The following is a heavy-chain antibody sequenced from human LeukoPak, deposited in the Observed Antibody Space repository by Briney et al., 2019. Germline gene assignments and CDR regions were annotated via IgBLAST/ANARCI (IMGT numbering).Heavy chain of an antibody. V-gene: IGHV3-7*03. CDR2: IKQDGSEK. CDR1: GFTFSSYW. D-gene: IGHD3-10*01. J-gene: IGHJ4*02. Sequence: GGSLRLSCAASGFTFSSYWMSWVRQAPGKGLEWVANIKQDGSEKYYVDSVKGRFTISRDNAKNSLYLQMNSLRAEDTAVYYCAREGGSVPLWFGESPVDYWGQGTLVTVSS. CDR3: AREGGSVPLWFGESPVDY.